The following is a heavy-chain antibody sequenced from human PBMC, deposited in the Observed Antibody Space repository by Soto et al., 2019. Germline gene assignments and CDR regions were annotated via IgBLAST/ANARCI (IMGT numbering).Heavy chain of an antibody. CDR1: GGSISSGDYY. V-gene: IGHV4-30-4*01. CDR2: IYHSGTT. D-gene: IGHD4-17*01. Sequence: QVQLQESGPGLVKPSQTLSLTCAVSGGSISSGDYYWSWIRQPPGKGLEWVGYIYHSGTTYYNPSLKRRVTISVDTSKNQVSLKLSSVTAADTAVYYCARGGYGGNQYYFDYWGQGTLVTISS. CDR3: ARGGYGGNQYYFDY. J-gene: IGHJ4*02.